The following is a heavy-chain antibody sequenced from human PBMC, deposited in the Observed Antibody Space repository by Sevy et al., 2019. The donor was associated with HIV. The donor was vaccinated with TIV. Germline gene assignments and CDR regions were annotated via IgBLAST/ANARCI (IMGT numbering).Heavy chain of an antibody. CDR1: GFTFSYFS. CDR2: IYSAGTT. Sequence: GGSLRLSCAASGFTFSYFSMHWVRQAPGKGLEWVSLIYSAGTTFYSDSVKGRFTISRDNSNNTLDLQMNSLRAEDTAIYYCARIKGASSSYAMDVWGQGTTVTVSS. V-gene: IGHV3-53*01. CDR3: ARIKGASSSYAMDV. D-gene: IGHD2-2*01. J-gene: IGHJ6*02.